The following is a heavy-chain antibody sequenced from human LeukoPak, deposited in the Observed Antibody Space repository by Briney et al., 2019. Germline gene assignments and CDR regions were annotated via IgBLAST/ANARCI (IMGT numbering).Heavy chain of an antibody. V-gene: IGHV3-48*01. CDR2: ITGSISTI. D-gene: IGHD2-2*01. Sequence: GGSLRLSCAASGFTFSSYSMNWVRQAPGKGLEWVSYITGSISTIYYADSVKGRFTISRDNAKNTLYLQMNSLRAEDTAVYYCAKEPTPAASYYYYMDVWGKGTTVTVSS. J-gene: IGHJ6*03. CDR3: AKEPTPAASYYYYMDV. CDR1: GFTFSSYS.